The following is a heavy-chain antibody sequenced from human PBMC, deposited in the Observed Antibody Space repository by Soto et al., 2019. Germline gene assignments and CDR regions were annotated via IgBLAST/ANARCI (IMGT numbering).Heavy chain of an antibody. CDR2: IWYDGSNK. CDR1: GFTFSSYG. D-gene: IGHD2-21*01. J-gene: IGHJ3*02. V-gene: IGHV3-33*01. Sequence: GGSLRLSCAASGFTFSSYGMHWVRQAPGKGLEWVAVIWYDGSNKYYADSVKGRFTISRDNSKNTLYLQMNSLRAEDTAVYYCARPCGGDCYYDAFDIWGQGTMVTVSS. CDR3: ARPCGGDCYYDAFDI.